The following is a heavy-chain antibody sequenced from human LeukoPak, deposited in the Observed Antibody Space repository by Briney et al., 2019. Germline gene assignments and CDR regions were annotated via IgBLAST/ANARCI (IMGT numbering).Heavy chain of an antibody. J-gene: IGHJ4*02. Sequence: PSETRSLTCTASGSTINSYYWHWIRQTPGKELEWKEYIHSNGSTKYNPSLKSRVTISLDTSKNQFSLMLTSVTAADTAVYYCAREDDDSSWLDLDSWGQGTLVSVSS. D-gene: IGHD6-13*01. CDR3: AREDDDSSWLDLDS. CDR1: GSTINSYY. CDR2: IHSNGST. V-gene: IGHV4-59*01.